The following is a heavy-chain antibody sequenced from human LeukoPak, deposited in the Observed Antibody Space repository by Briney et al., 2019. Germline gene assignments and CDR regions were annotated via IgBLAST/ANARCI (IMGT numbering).Heavy chain of an antibody. CDR1: GFTFSSYS. Sequence: GGSLRLSCAASGFTFSSYSMNWVRQAPGKGLEWVSSISSSSSYIYYADSVKGRFTISRDNAKNSLYLQMNSLRAGDTAVYYCARGGNLRFLEWLPPWWFDPWGQGTLVTVSS. J-gene: IGHJ5*02. CDR3: ARGGNLRFLEWLPPWWFDP. D-gene: IGHD3-3*01. CDR2: ISSSSSYI. V-gene: IGHV3-21*01.